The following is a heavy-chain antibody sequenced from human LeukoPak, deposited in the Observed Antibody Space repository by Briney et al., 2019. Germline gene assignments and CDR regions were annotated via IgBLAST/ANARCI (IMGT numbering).Heavy chain of an antibody. V-gene: IGHV3-9*01. J-gene: IGHJ4*01. CDR1: GFTFEDYA. CDR3: AKLTVPSSPDLSY. D-gene: IGHD4-17*01. Sequence: TGRSLRLSCAASGFTFEDYAMHWVRQAPGKGLEWVSGITWNSGDIGYADSVKGRFTISRDNSKNSLYLQMNSLRPEDTALYYSAKLTVPSSPDLSYWGHGTQVTVSS. CDR2: ITWNSGDI.